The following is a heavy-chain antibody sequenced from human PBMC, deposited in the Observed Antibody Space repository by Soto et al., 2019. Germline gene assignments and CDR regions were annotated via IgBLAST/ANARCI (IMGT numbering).Heavy chain of an antibody. D-gene: IGHD6-13*01. CDR3: VRRHVSATGIDWFDP. CDR2: INAANGDT. J-gene: IGHJ5*02. V-gene: IGHV1-3*01. Sequence: XSVKVSCKASGYTFASYGIHWVRQAPGQRPEWMGWINAANGDTKYSPKFQGRVTITRDTSASTAYMELSSLRSEDTAVYYCVRRHVSATGIDWFDPWGQGNLVTVSS. CDR1: GYTFASYG.